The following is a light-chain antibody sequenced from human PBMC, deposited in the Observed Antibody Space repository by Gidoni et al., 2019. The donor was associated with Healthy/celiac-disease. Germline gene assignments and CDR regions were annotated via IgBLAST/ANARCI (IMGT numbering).Light chain of an antibody. CDR2: RNN. CDR1: SSNIGSNY. Sequence: GQRVTISCSGSSSNIGSNYVYWYQQLPGTAPKLLIYRNNQRPSGVPDRFSGSKSGTSPSLAISGLRSEDEADYYCAAWDDSLSGPSWVFGGGTKLTVL. J-gene: IGLJ3*02. CDR3: AAWDDSLSGPSWV. V-gene: IGLV1-47*01.